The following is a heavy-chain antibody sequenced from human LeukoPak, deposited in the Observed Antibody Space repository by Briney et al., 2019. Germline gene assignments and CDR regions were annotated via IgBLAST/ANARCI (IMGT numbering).Heavy chain of an antibody. J-gene: IGHJ4*02. Sequence: GSLRLSCAASGFTFSSYGMSWVRQAPGKGLEWVSAISGSGGSTYYADSVKGRFTISRDNSKNTLYLQMNSLRAEDTAVYYCAKGLWFGELSGLWGQGTLVTVSS. D-gene: IGHD3-10*01. CDR1: GFTFSSYG. V-gene: IGHV3-23*01. CDR2: ISGSGGST. CDR3: AKGLWFGELSGL.